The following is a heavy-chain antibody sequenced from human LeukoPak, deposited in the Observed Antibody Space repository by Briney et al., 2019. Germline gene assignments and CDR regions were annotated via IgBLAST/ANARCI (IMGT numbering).Heavy chain of an antibody. CDR2: MYSSGST. V-gene: IGHV4-30-4*01. Sequence: PSQTLSLTCTVSGVSISSGDYYWSWIRQPPGKGLEWIGYMYSSGSTYYNPSLKSRATISVDTSKNQFSLKLSSVTAADTAVYYCATKFPSLEWLLSPYYYYYMDVWGKGTTVTVSS. CDR1: GVSISSGDYY. D-gene: IGHD3-3*01. J-gene: IGHJ6*03. CDR3: ATKFPSLEWLLSPYYYYYMDV.